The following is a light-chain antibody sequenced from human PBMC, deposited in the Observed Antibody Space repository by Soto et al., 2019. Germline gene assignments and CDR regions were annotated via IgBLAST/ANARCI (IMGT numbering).Light chain of an antibody. CDR3: QQYSDWPL. J-gene: IGKJ4*01. V-gene: IGKV3-15*01. Sequence: EIVMTQSPATLSVSPGERATLSCRASQSVSSNLAWYQQKPGQAPRLLIYGASTRATGIPARFSGSGSGTEFTLTISSLQSEDFAVYYCQQYSDWPLFGGGTKVEIK. CDR2: GAS. CDR1: QSVSSN.